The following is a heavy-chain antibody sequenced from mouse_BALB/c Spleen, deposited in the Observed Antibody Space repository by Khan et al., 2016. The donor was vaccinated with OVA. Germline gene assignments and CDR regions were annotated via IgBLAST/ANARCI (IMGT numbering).Heavy chain of an antibody. Sequence: EVQLQESGPGLVKPSQSLSLTCTVTGYSITSEYTWNWIRQFPGNKLEWMGFISYSGNTRYTPSLKSRISITRDTSKNQLFLQLNSVTSEDTATYYCARKDYYDYDPFPYWGQGTLVTVSA. V-gene: IGHV3-2*02. J-gene: IGHJ3*01. CDR2: ISYSGNT. CDR3: ARKDYYDYDPFPY. CDR1: GYSITSEYT. D-gene: IGHD2-4*01.